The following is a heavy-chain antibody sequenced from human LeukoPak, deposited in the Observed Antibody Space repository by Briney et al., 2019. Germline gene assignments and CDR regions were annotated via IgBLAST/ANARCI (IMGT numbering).Heavy chain of an antibody. CDR3: STEDKYCTGTNCGVF. J-gene: IGHJ4*02. CDR2: IIPDSGGT. Sequence: ASVKVSCKASGYTLTEYYIHWVRQAPGQGLEWMGFIIPDSGGTTYQQNFQGRVTMTRDTSISTFYMELSSLRPDDTAVYYCSTEDKYCTGTNCGVFRGQGTLVTVSS. V-gene: IGHV1-2*02. CDR1: GYTLTEYY. D-gene: IGHD2-2*01.